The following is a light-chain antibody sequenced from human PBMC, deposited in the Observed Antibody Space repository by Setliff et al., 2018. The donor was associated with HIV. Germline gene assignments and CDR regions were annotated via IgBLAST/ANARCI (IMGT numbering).Light chain of an antibody. J-gene: IGLJ2*01. Sequence: QSALTQPASVSGSPGQSITISCTGTSSDVGGYNYVSWYQQHPGKAPKLMIYDVSKRPSGVSNRFSGSKSGNTASLTISGLQADDEADYYCSSYTSSSSVVFCGGTKVTVL. V-gene: IGLV2-14*01. CDR1: SSDVGGYNY. CDR3: SSYTSSSSVV. CDR2: DVS.